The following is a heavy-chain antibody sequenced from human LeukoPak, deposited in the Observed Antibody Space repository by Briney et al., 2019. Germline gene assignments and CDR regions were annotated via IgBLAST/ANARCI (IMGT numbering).Heavy chain of an antibody. CDR3: ARARTIWGDYEYYFDY. Sequence: GGSLRLSCAASGFTFSDHYMDWVRQAPGKGLEWVGRTRNKANTYTAQYAASVKGRFTISRDDSKNSLYLQMNSLKTGDTAVYYCARARTIWGDYEYYFDYWGQGTLVTVSS. D-gene: IGHD4-17*01. CDR1: GFTFSDHY. J-gene: IGHJ4*02. CDR2: TRNKANTYTA. V-gene: IGHV3-72*01.